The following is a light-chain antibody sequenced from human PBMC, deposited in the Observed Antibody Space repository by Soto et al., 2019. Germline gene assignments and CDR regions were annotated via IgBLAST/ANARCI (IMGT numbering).Light chain of an antibody. CDR3: QHYNSHSLT. V-gene: IGKV1-5*01. J-gene: IGKJ3*01. CDR1: QSISRS. Sequence: DIQMTQSPSTLSASVGDRVTITCRASQSISRSLAWYQQKPGKAPNLLIYDASSLESGVPSRFSGSGFGTEFTLTSSRLQPDDFATYYCQHYNSHSLTFGPGTTVDIK. CDR2: DAS.